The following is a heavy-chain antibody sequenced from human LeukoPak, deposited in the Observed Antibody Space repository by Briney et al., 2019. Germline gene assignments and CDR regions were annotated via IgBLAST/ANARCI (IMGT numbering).Heavy chain of an antibody. CDR2: IYYSGST. CDR3: SRQRNGGSGWYSLSFDY. D-gene: IGHD6-19*01. J-gene: IGHJ4*02. V-gene: IGHV4-39*01. CDR1: GGSISSSSYY. Sequence: SETLSLTCTVSGGSISSSSYYWGWIRQPPGKGLEWIGSIYYSGSTHYNPSLKSRVTIPVDTSKNQFSLKLSSMTAADTAIYYCSRQRNGGSGWYSLSFDYWGQGTLVTVSS.